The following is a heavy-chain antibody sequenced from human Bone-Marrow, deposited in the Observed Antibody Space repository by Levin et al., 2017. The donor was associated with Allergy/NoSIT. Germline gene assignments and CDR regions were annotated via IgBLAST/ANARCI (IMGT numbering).Heavy chain of an antibody. J-gene: IGHJ4*02. Sequence: GESLKISCAASGFSCSTYNMGWVRQAPGKGLEWVSSIGSSSTFLYYGDPVKGRFTIYRDNAKNSLSLQMNRLRAEDTAVYYCARDREPSSGITDFDYWGQGTLVTVSS. CDR3: ARDREPSSGITDFDY. V-gene: IGHV3-21*01. D-gene: IGHD6-19*01. CDR2: IGSSSTFL. CDR1: GFSCSTYN.